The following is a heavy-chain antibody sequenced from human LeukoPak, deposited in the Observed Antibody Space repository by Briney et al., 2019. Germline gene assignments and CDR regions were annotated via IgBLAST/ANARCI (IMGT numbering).Heavy chain of an antibody. CDR1: GYSISSGYY. V-gene: IGHV4-38-2*02. J-gene: IGHJ6*03. D-gene: IGHD6-6*01. CDR2: IYTSGST. CDR3: ARDGSSSGYYYYYMDV. Sequence: PSETLSLTCAVSGYSISSGYYWGWIRQPPGKGLEWIGSIYTSGSTNYNPSLKSRVTMSVDTSKNQFPLKLSSVTAADTAVYYCARDGSSSGYYYYYMDVWGKGTTVTVSS.